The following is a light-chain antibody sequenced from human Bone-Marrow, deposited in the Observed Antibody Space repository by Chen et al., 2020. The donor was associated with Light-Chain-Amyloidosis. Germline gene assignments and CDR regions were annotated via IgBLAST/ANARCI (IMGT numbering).Light chain of an antibody. CDR1: QSVSSN. CDR2: GAS. Sequence: EIVMTQSPATLSVSPGERATLSCRASQSVSSNLAWYQQKPGQAPRLLIYGASTRATGIPARFSGSGSGTEFTLTISSLQSEDVAVYYCHQYYGAPLTFGGGTKVEVK. J-gene: IGKJ4*01. V-gene: IGKV3-15*01. CDR3: HQYYGAPLT.